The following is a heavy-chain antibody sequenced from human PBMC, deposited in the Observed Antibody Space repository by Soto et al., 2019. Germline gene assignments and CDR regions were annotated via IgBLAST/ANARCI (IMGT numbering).Heavy chain of an antibody. CDR3: AKLSAAIDY. D-gene: IGHD6-13*01. CDR1: GFTFSSYG. Sequence: GGSLRLSCAASGFTFSSYGMHWVRQAPGKGLEWVAVISYDGSNKYYADSVKGRFTISRDNSKNTLYLQMNSLRAEDTAVYYCAKLSAAIDYWGQGTLVTVSS. CDR2: ISYDGSNK. J-gene: IGHJ4*02. V-gene: IGHV3-30*18.